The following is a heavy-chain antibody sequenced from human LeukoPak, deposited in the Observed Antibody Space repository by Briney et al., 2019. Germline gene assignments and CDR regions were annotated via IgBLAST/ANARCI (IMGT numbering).Heavy chain of an antibody. Sequence: SETLSLTCTVSGGSISSYYWSWIRQPAGKGLEWIGRIYTSGSTNYNPSLKSRVTMSVDTSKNRFSLKLSSVTAADTAVYYCARDWPPWTGPYYYYGMDVWGQGTTVTVSS. CDR2: IYTSGST. V-gene: IGHV4-4*07. CDR1: GGSISSYY. CDR3: ARDWPPWTGPYYYYGMDV. D-gene: IGHD3/OR15-3a*01. J-gene: IGHJ6*02.